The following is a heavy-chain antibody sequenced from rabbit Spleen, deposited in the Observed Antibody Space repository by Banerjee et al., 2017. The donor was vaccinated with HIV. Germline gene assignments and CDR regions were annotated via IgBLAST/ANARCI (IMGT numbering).Heavy chain of an antibody. Sequence: QEQLVESGGGLVKPEGSLKLSCTASGFSFSNKAVMCWVRQAPGKGLEWIACINAVTGKAVYASWAKGRFTFSKTSSTTVTLQMTSLTAADTATYFCATGSGAWATRLDLWGPGTLVTVS. J-gene: IGHJ3*01. CDR2: INAVTGKA. CDR3: ATGSGAWATRLDL. CDR1: GFSFSNKAV. V-gene: IGHV1S45*01. D-gene: IGHD1-1*01.